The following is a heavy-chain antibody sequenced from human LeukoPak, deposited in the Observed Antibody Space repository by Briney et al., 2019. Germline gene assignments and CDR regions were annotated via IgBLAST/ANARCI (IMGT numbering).Heavy chain of an antibody. CDR1: GFIFSDYY. Sequence: GGSLRLSCVASGFIFSDYYMSWIRQAPGKGLEWVSYISSSGSTIYYADSVKGRFTISRDNAKNSLYLQMNSLRAEDTAVYYCARKSGYYYDSSGLYWGQGTLVTVSS. J-gene: IGHJ4*02. CDR2: ISSSGSTI. V-gene: IGHV3-11*04. D-gene: IGHD3-22*01. CDR3: ARKSGYYYDSSGLY.